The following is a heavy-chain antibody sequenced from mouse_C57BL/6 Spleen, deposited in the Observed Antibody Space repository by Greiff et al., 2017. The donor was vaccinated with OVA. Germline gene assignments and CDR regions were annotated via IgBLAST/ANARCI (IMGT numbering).Heavy chain of an antibody. CDR2: ISYDGSN. CDR1: GYSITSGYY. CDR3: ARDLYERGFAY. V-gene: IGHV3-6*01. J-gene: IGHJ3*01. Sequence: VQLQQSGPGLVKPSQSLSLTCSVTGYSITSGYYWNWIRQFPGNKLEWMGYISYDGSNNYNPSLKNRISITRDTSKNQFFLKLNSVTTEDTATYYCARDLYERGFAYWGQGTLVTVSA. D-gene: IGHD1-3*01.